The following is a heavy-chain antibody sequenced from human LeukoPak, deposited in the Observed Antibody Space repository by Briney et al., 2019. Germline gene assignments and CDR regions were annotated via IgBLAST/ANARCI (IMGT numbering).Heavy chain of an antibody. V-gene: IGHV1-69*05. CDR2: IIPIFGTA. CDR1: GGTFSSYA. J-gene: IGHJ4*02. CDR3: ARDYYGSGGFDY. Sequence: SVKVSCKASGGTFSSYAISWVRQAPGQGLEWMGRIIPIFGTANYAQKFQGRVTITTDESTSTAYMELGSLRSEDTAVYYCARDYYGSGGFDYWGQGTLVTVSS. D-gene: IGHD3-10*01.